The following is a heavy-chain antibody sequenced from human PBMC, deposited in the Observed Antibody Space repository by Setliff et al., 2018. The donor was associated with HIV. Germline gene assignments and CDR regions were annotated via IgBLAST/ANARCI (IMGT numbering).Heavy chain of an antibody. CDR3: AREGDCSGGSCYYYDGMDV. Sequence: SVKVSCKASGGTFSSYAISWVRQAPGQGLEWMGGIIPIFGTANYAQKLQGRVTITTDESTSTAYMELSSLRSEDTAVYYCAREGDCSGGSCYYYDGMDVWGQGTTVTVSS. J-gene: IGHJ6*02. V-gene: IGHV1-69*05. D-gene: IGHD2-15*01. CDR2: IIPIFGTA. CDR1: GGTFSSYA.